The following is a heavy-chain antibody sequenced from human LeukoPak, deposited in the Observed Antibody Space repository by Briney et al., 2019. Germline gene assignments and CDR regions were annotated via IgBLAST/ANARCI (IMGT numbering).Heavy chain of an antibody. CDR3: ARDLHCGGDCYPLTY. CDR1: GFTFSGFG. Sequence: GGSLRLSCAASGFTFSGFGMNWVRQAPGRGLECVSYISSTSRTIYYADSVKGRFTISRDNAKNSLYLQMNSLRAEDTAVYYCARDLHCGGDCYPLTYWGHGTLVTVSS. V-gene: IGHV3-48*01. CDR2: ISSTSRTI. D-gene: IGHD2-21*01. J-gene: IGHJ4*01.